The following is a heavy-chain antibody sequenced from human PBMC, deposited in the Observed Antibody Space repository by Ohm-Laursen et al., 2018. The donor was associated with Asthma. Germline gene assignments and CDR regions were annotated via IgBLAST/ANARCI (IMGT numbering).Heavy chain of an antibody. D-gene: IGHD6-6*01. J-gene: IGHJ6*02. CDR1: GFTFSSYW. Sequence: SLRLSCAASGFTFSSYWMSWVRQAPGKGLEWVAVISYDGSNKYYADSVKGRFTISRDNSKNTLYLQMNSLRAEDTAVYYCAKFGQLVRYYYYYGMDVWGQGTTVTVSS. CDR3: AKFGQLVRYYYYYGMDV. V-gene: IGHV3-30*18. CDR2: ISYDGSNK.